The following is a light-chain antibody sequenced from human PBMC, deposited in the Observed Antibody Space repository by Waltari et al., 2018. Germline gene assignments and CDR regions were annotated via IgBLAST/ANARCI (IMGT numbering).Light chain of an antibody. Sequence: EILLTQSLGTLSLSPGEGATLSCRASQSVGRSLAWYQQKPGQPPRLLIFGTSNRATGIPDRFSGGVSGTDFSLTSTRLEPEDVAVYYCQHYVSLPVTFGQGTKVEIK. CDR2: GTS. J-gene: IGKJ1*01. CDR1: QSVGRS. CDR3: QHYVSLPVT. V-gene: IGKV3-20*01.